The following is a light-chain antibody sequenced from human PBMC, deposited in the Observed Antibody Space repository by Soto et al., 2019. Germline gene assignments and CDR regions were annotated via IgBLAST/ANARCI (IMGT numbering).Light chain of an antibody. CDR3: QQNYTIPTT. CDR2: AAS. V-gene: IGKV1-39*01. Sequence: DIQMTQLPSSLSVSVRDRVTLTCRANRSISKYLNWYQQKSGEAPKLLIFAASTLQGGIPSRLRGSGSATDFNLSISSVQPEDLATYYRQQNYTIPTTFGQGTKVAIK. CDR1: RSISKY. J-gene: IGKJ1*01.